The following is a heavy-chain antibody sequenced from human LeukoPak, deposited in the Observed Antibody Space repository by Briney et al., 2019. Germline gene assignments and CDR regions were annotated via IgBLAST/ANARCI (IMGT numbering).Heavy chain of an antibody. D-gene: IGHD3-22*01. CDR1: GGSIYSYY. CDR2: ISYSGSS. V-gene: IGHV4-59*01. Sequence: SETLSLTCTVSGGSIYSYYWTWIRQPPGKGLEWIGYISYSGSSNYNPSLKSRVTISVDTSKNQFSLKLSSVTAADTAVYFCARISSGYPDYWGQGTLVTVSS. J-gene: IGHJ4*02. CDR3: ARISSGYPDY.